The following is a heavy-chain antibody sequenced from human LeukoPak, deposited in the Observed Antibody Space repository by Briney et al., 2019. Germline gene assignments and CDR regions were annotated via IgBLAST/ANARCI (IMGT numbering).Heavy chain of an antibody. CDR1: GFTFGSYA. CDR3: ACRNFRTNGGFSYGYYYFDF. D-gene: IGHD5-18*01. J-gene: IGHJ4*02. Sequence: GGSLRLSCAASGFTFGSYAMSWVRQAPGKGLEWVSSISGSGDNTYYADSVKGRFTISRDNPKNTLYLQMNSLRAEDTAVYYCACRNFRTNGGFSYGYYYFDFWGQGTLVTVSS. CDR2: ISGSGDNT. V-gene: IGHV3-23*01.